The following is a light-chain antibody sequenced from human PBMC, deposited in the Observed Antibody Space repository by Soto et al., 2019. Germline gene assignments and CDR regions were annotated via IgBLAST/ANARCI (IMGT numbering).Light chain of an antibody. CDR3: MQALQTPWT. CDR1: QSLLQRDGYTY. V-gene: IGKV2-28*01. Sequence: EIVMTQSPLSLPVTPGEPASISCRSSQSLLQRDGYTYLDWYLQKPGQSPQLLIYLASYRASGVPYRFSGSGSGTDFTLKISRVEAEDVGVYYCMQALQTPWTFGHGTKVEIK. J-gene: IGKJ1*01. CDR2: LAS.